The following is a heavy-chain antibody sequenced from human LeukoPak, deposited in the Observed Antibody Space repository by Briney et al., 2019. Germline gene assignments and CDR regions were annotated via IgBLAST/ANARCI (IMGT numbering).Heavy chain of an antibody. D-gene: IGHD6-13*01. CDR1: GYTFTSYY. Sequence: ASVKVSCKASGYTFTSYYMHWVRQAPGQGLEWMGIINPSGGSTTYAQKFQGRVTMTRDTSTSTVYMELSSLRSEDTAVYYCARVTYSSSWSKNWYFDLWGRGTLVTVSS. CDR3: ARVTYSSSWSKNWYFDL. J-gene: IGHJ2*01. V-gene: IGHV1-46*01. CDR2: INPSGGST.